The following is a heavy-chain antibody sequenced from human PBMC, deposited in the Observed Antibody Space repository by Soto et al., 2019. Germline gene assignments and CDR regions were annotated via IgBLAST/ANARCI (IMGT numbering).Heavy chain of an antibody. D-gene: IGHD6-19*01. J-gene: IGHJ6*03. V-gene: IGHV4-59*01. CDR1: GGSISSYY. CDR2: IYYSGST. Sequence: PSETLSLTCTVSGGSISSYYWSWIRQPPGKGLEWIGYIYYSGSTNYNPSLKSRVTISVDTSKNQFSLKLSSVTAADTAVYYCARTVAGTPNYYYYYMDVWGKGTKVTVSS. CDR3: ARTVAGTPNYYYYYMDV.